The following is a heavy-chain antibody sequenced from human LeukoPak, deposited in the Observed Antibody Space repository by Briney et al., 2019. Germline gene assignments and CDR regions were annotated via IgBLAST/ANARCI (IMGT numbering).Heavy chain of an antibody. CDR3: ARDQKYYDFWSGYSGYYYYYYGMDV. J-gene: IGHJ6*02. CDR2: MNPNSGNT. V-gene: IGHV1-8*01. D-gene: IGHD3-3*01. Sequence: ASVKVSCKASGYTFTSYDTNWVRQATGQGLEWMGWMNPNSGNTGYAQKFQGRVTMTRNTSISTAYMELSSLRSEDTAVYYCARDQKYYDFWSGYSGYYYYYYGMDVWGQGTTVTVSS. CDR1: GYTFTSYD.